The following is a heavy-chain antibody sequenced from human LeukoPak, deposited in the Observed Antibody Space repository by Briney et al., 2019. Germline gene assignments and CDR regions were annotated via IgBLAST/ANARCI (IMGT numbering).Heavy chain of an antibody. Sequence: SETLSLTCAVYGGSFSGYYWSWIRQPPGKGLEWIGEINHSGSTNYNPSLKSRVTISVDTSKNQFSLKLSSVTAADTAVYYCARAVAVTSLLGYYYYYYGMDVWGKGTTVTVSS. D-gene: IGHD6-19*01. J-gene: IGHJ6*04. CDR1: GGSFSGYY. V-gene: IGHV4-34*01. CDR2: INHSGST. CDR3: ARAVAVTSLLGYYYYYYGMDV.